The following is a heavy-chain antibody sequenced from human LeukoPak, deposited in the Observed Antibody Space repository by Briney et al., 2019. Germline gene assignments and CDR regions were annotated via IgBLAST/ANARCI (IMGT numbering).Heavy chain of an antibody. CDR3: ARFDSLAMVKDFDY. CDR1: GGSISSSSYY. Sequence: PSETLSLTCTVSGGSISSSSYYWGWIRPPPGKGLEWIGSFYYSGSTYYNPSLKSRVTISVDTSKNQISLKLCSVTAADTAVYYCARFDSLAMVKDFDYWGEGTLVTVSS. CDR2: FYYSGST. J-gene: IGHJ4*02. D-gene: IGHD5-18*01. V-gene: IGHV4-39*07.